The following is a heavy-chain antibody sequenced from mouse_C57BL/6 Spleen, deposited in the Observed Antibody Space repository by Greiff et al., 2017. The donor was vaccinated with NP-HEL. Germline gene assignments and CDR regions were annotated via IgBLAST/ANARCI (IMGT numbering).Heavy chain of an antibody. J-gene: IGHJ2*01. V-gene: IGHV5-17*01. CDR1: GFTFSDYG. CDR3: ARSRYYGSTHYFDY. D-gene: IGHD1-1*01. Sequence: DVHLVESGGGLVKPGGSLKLSCAASGFTFSDYGMHWVRQAPEKGLEWVAYISSGSSTIYYADTVKGRFTISRDNAKNTLFLQMTSLRSEDTAMYYCARSRYYGSTHYFDYWGQGTTLTVSS. CDR2: ISSGSSTI.